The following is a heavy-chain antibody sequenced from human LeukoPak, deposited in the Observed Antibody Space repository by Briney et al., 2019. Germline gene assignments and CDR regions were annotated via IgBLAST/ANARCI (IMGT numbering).Heavy chain of an antibody. CDR2: ISISDGST. D-gene: IGHD4-23*01. CDR3: AKASFTDYGGVALDY. Sequence: GGSLRLSCAASGFTFNSYALSWVRQAPGKGLEWVSSISISDGSTSYADSVKGRFTISRDNSKNTLYLQMNSLRGEDTAVYYCAKASFTDYGGVALDYWGQGTLVTVSS. J-gene: IGHJ4*02. V-gene: IGHV3-23*01. CDR1: GFTFNSYA.